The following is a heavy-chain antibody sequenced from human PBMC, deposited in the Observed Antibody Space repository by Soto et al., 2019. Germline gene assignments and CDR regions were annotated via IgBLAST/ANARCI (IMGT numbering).Heavy chain of an antibody. J-gene: IGHJ6*02. D-gene: IGHD1-26*01. Sequence: ASVKVSCKASGYTFTGYYMHWVRQAPGQGLEWMGWINPNSGGTNYAQKFQGRVTMTTDESTSTAYMELSSLRSEDTAVYYCSAVGNYYYYGMDVWGQGTTVTVSS. V-gene: IGHV1-2*02. CDR3: SAVGNYYYYGMDV. CDR2: INPNSGGT. CDR1: GYTFTGYY.